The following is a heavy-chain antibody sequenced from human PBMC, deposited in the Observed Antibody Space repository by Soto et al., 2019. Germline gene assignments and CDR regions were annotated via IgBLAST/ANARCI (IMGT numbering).Heavy chain of an antibody. CDR2: ISYDGSNK. Sequence: GGSLRLSCAASGFTFSSYAMHWVRQAPGKGLEWVAVISYDGSNKYYADSVKGRFTISRDNSKNTLYLQMNSLRAEDTAVYYCAGQIAVVAFDIWGQGTMVTVSS. V-gene: IGHV3-30-3*01. D-gene: IGHD6-19*01. CDR3: AGQIAVVAFDI. J-gene: IGHJ3*02. CDR1: GFTFSSYA.